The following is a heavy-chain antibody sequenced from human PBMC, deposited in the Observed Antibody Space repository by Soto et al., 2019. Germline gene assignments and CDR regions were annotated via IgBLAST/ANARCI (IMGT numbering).Heavy chain of an antibody. V-gene: IGHV4-34*01. CDR2: INHSGST. Sequence: SETLSLTCAVYGGSFSGYYWSWIRQPPGKGLEWIGEINHSGSTNYNPSLKSRVTISVDTSKNQFSLKLSSVTAADTAVYYCAREEVVLWFGELLHDAFDIWGQGTVVTVSS. D-gene: IGHD3-10*01. CDR3: AREEVVLWFGELLHDAFDI. J-gene: IGHJ3*02. CDR1: GGSFSGYY.